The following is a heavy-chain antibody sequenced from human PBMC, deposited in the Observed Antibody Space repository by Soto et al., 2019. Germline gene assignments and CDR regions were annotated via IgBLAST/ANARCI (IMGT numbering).Heavy chain of an antibody. CDR1: GGSISSYY. J-gene: IGHJ5*02. CDR2: IYYSGST. CDR3: ARGQWDFWSGYFGFDP. Sequence: PSETLSLTCTVSGGSISSYYWSWIRQPPGKGLEWIGYIYYSGSTNYNPSLKSRVTISVDTSKNQFSLELSSVTAADTAVYYCARGQWDFWSGYFGFDPWGQGTLVTVS. D-gene: IGHD3-3*01. V-gene: IGHV4-59*01.